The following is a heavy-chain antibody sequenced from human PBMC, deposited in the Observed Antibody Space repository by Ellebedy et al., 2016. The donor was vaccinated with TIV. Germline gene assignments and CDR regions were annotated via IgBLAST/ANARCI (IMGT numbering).Heavy chain of an antibody. CDR2: INPSGGST. CDR1: GYIFTSYY. D-gene: IGHD1-26*01. CDR3: ARDYGGSYPPSDI. J-gene: IGHJ3*02. Sequence: ASVKVSCXASGYIFTSYYMHWVRQAPGQGLEWMGIINPSGGSTSYAQKLQGRVTMTTDTSTSTAYMELRSLRSDDTAVYYCARDYGGSYPPSDIWGQGTMVTVSS. V-gene: IGHV1-46*01.